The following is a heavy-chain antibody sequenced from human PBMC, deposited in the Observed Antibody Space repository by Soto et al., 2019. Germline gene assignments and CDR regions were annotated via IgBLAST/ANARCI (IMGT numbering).Heavy chain of an antibody. J-gene: IGHJ6*02. CDR3: ATQSYSNSGAYYYYAMDV. D-gene: IGHD4-4*01. CDR1: GGSISSGGYS. Sequence: SETLSLTCAVSGGSISSGGYSWSWIRQPPGKGLVWIGYIYQSGSTYYNPSLKSRVTISVDRSRNQFSLKLSSVTAADTAVYFCATQSYSNSGAYYYYAMDVWGQGTTVTVSS. CDR2: IYQSGST. V-gene: IGHV4-30-2*01.